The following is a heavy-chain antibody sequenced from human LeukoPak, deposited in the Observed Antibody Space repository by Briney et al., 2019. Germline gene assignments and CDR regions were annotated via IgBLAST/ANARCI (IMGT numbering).Heavy chain of an antibody. J-gene: IGHJ6*03. CDR2: IKSKTDGGTT. D-gene: IGHD3-10*01. V-gene: IGHV3-15*01. Sequence: MSGDSLRLSCADSGFTFNNAWMNWVRQAPGKGLEWVGRIKSKTDGGTTDYAAPVKGRFTISRDNSKNTLYLQMNSLRAEDTAVYYCAKAGLVRGVILYYYMDVWGKGTTVTVSS. CDR3: AKAGLVRGVILYYYMDV. CDR1: GFTFNNAW.